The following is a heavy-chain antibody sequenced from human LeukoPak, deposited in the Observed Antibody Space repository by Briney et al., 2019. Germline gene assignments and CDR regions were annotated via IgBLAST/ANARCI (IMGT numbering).Heavy chain of an antibody. D-gene: IGHD3-16*01. CDR2: IYSGGST. CDR3: ARDLGITGYFDY. Sequence: PGGSLRLSCAASGFTVSSYMSWVRQAPGKGLEWVSVIYSGGSTYYADSVKGRFTISRDKSKNTLYLQMNSLRVEDTAVYYCARDLGITGYFDYWGQGTQVTASS. CDR1: GFTVSSY. J-gene: IGHJ4*02. V-gene: IGHV3-53*01.